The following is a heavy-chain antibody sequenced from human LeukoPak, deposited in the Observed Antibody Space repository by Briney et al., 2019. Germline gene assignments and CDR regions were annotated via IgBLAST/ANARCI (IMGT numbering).Heavy chain of an antibody. CDR1: GGSFSGYY. Sequence: SETLSLTCAVYGGSFSGYYWSWIRQPPGKGLEWIGYIYYSGSTNYNPSLKSRVTISVDTSKNQFSLKLSSVTAADTAVYYCAREIAAAGTFDYWGQGTLVTVSS. J-gene: IGHJ4*02. CDR3: AREIAAAGTFDY. CDR2: IYYSGST. V-gene: IGHV4-59*01. D-gene: IGHD6-13*01.